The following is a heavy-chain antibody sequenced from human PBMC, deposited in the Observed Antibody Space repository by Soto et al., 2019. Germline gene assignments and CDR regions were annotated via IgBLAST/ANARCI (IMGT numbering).Heavy chain of an antibody. Sequence: GESLKISCKGSGYSFTSYWISWVRQMPGKGLEWMGRIDPSDSYTNYSPSFQGHVTISADKSISTAYLQWSSLKASDTAMYYCARQITGSGSFIYYYGMDVWGQGTTVTVSS. CDR1: GYSFTSYW. J-gene: IGHJ6*02. CDR3: ARQITGSGSFIYYYGMDV. CDR2: IDPSDSYT. V-gene: IGHV5-10-1*01. D-gene: IGHD3-10*01.